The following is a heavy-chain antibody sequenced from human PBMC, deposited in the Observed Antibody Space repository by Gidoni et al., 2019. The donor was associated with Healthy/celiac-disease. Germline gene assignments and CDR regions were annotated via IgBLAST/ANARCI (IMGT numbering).Heavy chain of an antibody. CDR1: GFTFSSYS. CDR3: ERGSRF. Sequence: EVQLVHYGGGLVKPGGARRLSCAASGFTFSSYSMNWVRQAPGKVLEWLSSISSSSSYICYADSVTGRFTISRDNAKNSLYLQMNSLRAEDTAMYYCERGSRFWRQGTLVTVSS. CDR2: ISSSSSYI. V-gene: IGHV3-21*01. J-gene: IGHJ4*02.